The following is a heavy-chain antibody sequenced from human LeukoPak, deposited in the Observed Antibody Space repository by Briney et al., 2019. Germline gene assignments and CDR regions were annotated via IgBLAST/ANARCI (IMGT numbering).Heavy chain of an antibody. D-gene: IGHD3-16*01. CDR1: GFTVSSNY. V-gene: IGHV3-53*01. CDR2: IYSGGST. Sequence: GGSLRLSCAASGFTVSSNYMSWVRQAPGKGLEWVSVIYSGGSTYYADSVKGRFTISRDNSKNTLYLQMNSLRAEDTAVYYCAREKMITFGGVIFDYWGQGTLVTVSS. J-gene: IGHJ4*02. CDR3: AREKMITFGGVIFDY.